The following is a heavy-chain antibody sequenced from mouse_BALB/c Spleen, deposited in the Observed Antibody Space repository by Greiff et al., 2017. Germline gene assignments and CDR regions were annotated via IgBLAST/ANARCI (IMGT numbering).Heavy chain of an antibody. Sequence: VQLLQSGAELAKPGASVKMSCKASGYTFTSYWMHWVKQRPGQGLEWIGYINPSTGYTEYNQKFKDKATLTADKSSSTAYMQLSSLTSEDSAVYYCARGGYGNYSYYAMDYWGQGTSVTVSS. CDR1: GYTFTSYW. V-gene: IGHV1-7*01. CDR3: ARGGYGNYSYYAMDY. CDR2: INPSTGYT. J-gene: IGHJ4*01. D-gene: IGHD2-1*01.